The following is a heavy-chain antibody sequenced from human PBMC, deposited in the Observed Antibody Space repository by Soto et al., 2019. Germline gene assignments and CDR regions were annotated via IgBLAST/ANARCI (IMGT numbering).Heavy chain of an antibody. CDR1: GFTFSSYA. CDR3: AKDPFGELLSTFFDY. J-gene: IGHJ4*02. CDR2: ISGGGGST. D-gene: IGHD3-10*01. Sequence: GGSLRLSCAASGFTFSSYAMSWVRQAPGKGLEWVSAISGGGGSTYYADSVKGRFTISRDNSKNTLYLQMNSLRAEDTAVYYCAKDPFGELLSTFFDYWGQGTLVTVSS. V-gene: IGHV3-23*01.